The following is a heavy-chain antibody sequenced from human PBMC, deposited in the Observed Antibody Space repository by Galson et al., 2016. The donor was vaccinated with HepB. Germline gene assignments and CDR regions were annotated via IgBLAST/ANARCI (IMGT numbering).Heavy chain of an antibody. D-gene: IGHD4-11*01. J-gene: IGHJ4*02. CDR3: AGERGNYAYFDY. CDR2: ISSYDDNI. CDR1: GYTFASYG. V-gene: IGHV1-18*01. Sequence: SVKVSCKASGYTFASYGIAWVRQAPGQGLEWMGWISSYDDNIKYAQKFQGRLTMTIDSSTDTAYMELRSLRSDDTAIYYCAGERGNYAYFDYGGQGTLVTVSS.